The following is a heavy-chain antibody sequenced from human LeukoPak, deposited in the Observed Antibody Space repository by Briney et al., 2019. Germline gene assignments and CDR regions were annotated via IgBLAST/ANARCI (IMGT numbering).Heavy chain of an antibody. CDR1: GFTFDDYG. CDR3: ARGCYYERSGYCPFDY. Sequence: PGGSLRLSCAASGFTFDDYGMSWVRQAPGKGLEWVSGINWNGGSTGYADSVKGRFTISRDNAKNSLYLQMNSLRAEDTALYYCARGCYYERSGYCPFDYWGPGTLVTVSS. CDR2: INWNGGST. V-gene: IGHV3-20*04. D-gene: IGHD3-22*01. J-gene: IGHJ4*02.